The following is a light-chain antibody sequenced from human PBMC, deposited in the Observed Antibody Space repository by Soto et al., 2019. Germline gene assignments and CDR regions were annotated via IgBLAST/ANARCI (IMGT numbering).Light chain of an antibody. CDR2: SAF. V-gene: IGKV1-9*01. Sequence: DIPLTQSPSFLSASVGDTVTITCRASQGISNYLAWYQQKPGKAPKFLIHSAFTLQSGVPSRFSGSGSGTEFTLTISSLQPEDFATYYCQQRHSYPITFGQGTRLEIK. CDR1: QGISNY. J-gene: IGKJ5*01. CDR3: QQRHSYPIT.